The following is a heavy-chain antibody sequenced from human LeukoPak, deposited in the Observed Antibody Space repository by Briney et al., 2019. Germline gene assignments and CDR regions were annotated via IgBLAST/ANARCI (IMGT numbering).Heavy chain of an antibody. D-gene: IGHD6-6*01. CDR3: ARGSVAGRQRAPPKEWFDP. CDR2: ISSNSSYI. CDR1: GFTFNIYR. V-gene: IGHV3-21*01. J-gene: IGHJ5*02. Sequence: PGGSLRLSCAASGFTFNIYRMNWVRQAPGKGLEWVSSISSNSSYIYYADSVKGRFTISRDNAKNSLYLQMNSLRGDDTAVYYCARGSVAGRQRAPPKEWFDPWGQGTLVTVSS.